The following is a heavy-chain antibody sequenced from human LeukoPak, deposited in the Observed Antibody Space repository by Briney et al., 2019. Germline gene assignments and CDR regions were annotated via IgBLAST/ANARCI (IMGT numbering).Heavy chain of an antibody. Sequence: PGGAQRLSCAASGFTFSSYSMNWVRQAPGKGLEWVSYISSSGGTIYYADSVRGRFTISRDNAENSLSLQMNSLSAEDTAVYYCARHGMTMLRGATGRPFDYWGQGTLVTVSS. D-gene: IGHD3-10*01. CDR1: GFTFSSYS. CDR3: ARHGMTMLRGATGRPFDY. CDR2: ISSSGGTI. V-gene: IGHV3-48*01. J-gene: IGHJ4*02.